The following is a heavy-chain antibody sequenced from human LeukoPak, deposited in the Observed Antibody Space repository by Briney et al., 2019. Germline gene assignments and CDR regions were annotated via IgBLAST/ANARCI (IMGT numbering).Heavy chain of an antibody. CDR2: INSDGSST. D-gene: IGHD3-22*01. J-gene: IGHJ4*02. V-gene: IGHV3-74*01. Sequence: GGSLRLSCAASGFTFSSYWMHWVRHAPGKGLVWVSRINSDGSSTSYADSVKGRFTISRDNAKNTLYLQMNSLRAEDTAVYYCATRDYDSSGYYYGGGDYWGQGTLVTVSS. CDR3: ATRDYDSSGYYYGGGDY. CDR1: GFTFSSYW.